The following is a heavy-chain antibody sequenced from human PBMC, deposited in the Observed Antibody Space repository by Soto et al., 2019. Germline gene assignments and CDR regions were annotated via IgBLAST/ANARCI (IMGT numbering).Heavy chain of an antibody. CDR1: GGTFSSYA. D-gene: IGHD5-18*01. CDR2: IIPIFGTA. CDR3: ASAPGYSYGRHYYYYYYRMDV. Sequence: SVKVSCKASGGTFSSYAISWVRQAPGQGLEWMGGIIPIFGTANYAQKFQGRVTITADKSTSTAYMELSSLRSEDTAVYYCASAPGYSYGRHYYYYYYRMDVWGQGTTVTVSS. V-gene: IGHV1-69*06. J-gene: IGHJ6*02.